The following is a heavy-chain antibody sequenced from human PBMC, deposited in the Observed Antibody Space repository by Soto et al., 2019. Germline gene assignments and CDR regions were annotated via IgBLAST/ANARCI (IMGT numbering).Heavy chain of an antibody. CDR1: GGSISSSSYY. V-gene: IGHV4-39*01. Sequence: SETLSLTCTVSGGSISSSSYYWGWIRQPPGKGLEWIGSIYYSGSTYYNPSLKSRVTISVDTSKNQFSLKLSSVTAADTAVYYCARLRSGGSWFDPWGQGTLVTVSS. CDR2: IYYSGST. J-gene: IGHJ5*02. CDR3: ARLRSGGSWFDP. D-gene: IGHD3-16*01.